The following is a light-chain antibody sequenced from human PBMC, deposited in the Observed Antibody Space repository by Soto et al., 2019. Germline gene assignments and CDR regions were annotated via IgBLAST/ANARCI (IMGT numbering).Light chain of an antibody. CDR3: QQYDNLPWT. V-gene: IGKV1-33*01. Sequence: DIPMTQSPSSLSASVGDRVTITCQASQDINSYLNWYQQKPGKAPKLLIYDASNLETGVPSRFSGSGSWTDFTFTISSLQPEDIATYYWQQYDNLPWTFGQGTKVEIK. CDR2: DAS. J-gene: IGKJ1*01. CDR1: QDINSY.